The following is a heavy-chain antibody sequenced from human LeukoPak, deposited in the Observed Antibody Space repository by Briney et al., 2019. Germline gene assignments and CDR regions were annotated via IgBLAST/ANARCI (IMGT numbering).Heavy chain of an antibody. V-gene: IGHV4-30-4*01. CDR1: GGSISSGDYY. CDR2: IYYSGST. CDR3: ARGSGSYDAFDI. D-gene: IGHD1-26*01. Sequence: SQTLSLTCTVSGGSISSGDYYWSWIRQPPGKGLEWIGYIYYSGSTYYNPSLKSRVTISVDTSKNQFSLKLSSVTAADTAVYYCARGSGSYDAFDIWGQRTMVTVSS. J-gene: IGHJ3*02.